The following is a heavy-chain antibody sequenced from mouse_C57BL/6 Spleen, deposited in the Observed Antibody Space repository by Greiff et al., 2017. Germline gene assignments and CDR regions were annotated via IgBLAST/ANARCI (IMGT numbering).Heavy chain of an antibody. CDR1: GFTFSDYG. J-gene: IGHJ2*01. Sequence: EVKLMESGGGLVKPGGSLKLSCAASGFTFSDYGMHWVRQAPGKGLEWVGYISSGSSTIYYADTVKGRFTISRDNANNTLFLQMTSLRSEDTAMYYCARPEDDYFDYWGQGTTLTVSS. CDR2: ISSGSSTI. CDR3: ARPEDDYFDY. V-gene: IGHV5-17*01.